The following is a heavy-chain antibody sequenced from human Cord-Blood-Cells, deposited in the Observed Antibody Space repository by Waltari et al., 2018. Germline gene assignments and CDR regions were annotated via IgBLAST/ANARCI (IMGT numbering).Heavy chain of an antibody. CDR3: AKDWLKVYYFDY. D-gene: IGHD5-12*01. J-gene: IGHJ4*02. CDR2: IRGSGGST. Sequence: EVQLLESGGGLVQPGGSLRLSCAASGFTFSSYAMSWVRQAPGKGLEWVSAIRGSGGSTYYADSVKGRFTISRDNSKNTLYLQMNSLRAEDTVVYYCAKDWLKVYYFDYWGQGTLVTVSS. V-gene: IGHV3-23*01. CDR1: GFTFSSYA.